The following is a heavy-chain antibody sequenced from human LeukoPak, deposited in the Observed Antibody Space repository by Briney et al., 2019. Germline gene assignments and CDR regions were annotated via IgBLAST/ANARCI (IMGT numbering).Heavy chain of an antibody. D-gene: IGHD6-19*01. Sequence: SETLSLTCTVSGGSISSYYWSWIRQPPGKGLEWIGYIYYSGNTKYNPSLKSRVTISVDTSKNQFSLKVKSVTAADTAVYYCARQLDGYSSGWLTFDYWGQGTLVTVSS. CDR1: GGSISSYY. V-gene: IGHV4-59*01. CDR2: IYYSGNT. CDR3: ARQLDGYSSGWLTFDY. J-gene: IGHJ4*02.